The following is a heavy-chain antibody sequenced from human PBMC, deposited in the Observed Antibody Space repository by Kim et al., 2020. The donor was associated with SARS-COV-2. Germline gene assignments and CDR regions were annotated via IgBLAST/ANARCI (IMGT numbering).Heavy chain of an antibody. D-gene: IGHD3-16*02. Sequence: SETLSLTCSVSGGSMDRKNYSWGWIRQPPGKGLEWIGNIYHSGSSYYNPSVKSRATISVDTTKNQFSLKMISVTAADTAVYYCARSEAYVWGNYRNDVFDYWGQGSLDHVSS. CDR3: ARSEAYVWGNYRNDVFDY. CDR1: GGSMDRKNYS. J-gene: IGHJ4*02. V-gene: IGHV4-39*01. CDR2: IYHSGSS.